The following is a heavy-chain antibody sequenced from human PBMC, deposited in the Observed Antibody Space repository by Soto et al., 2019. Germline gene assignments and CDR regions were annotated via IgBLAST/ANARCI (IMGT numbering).Heavy chain of an antibody. CDR3: ARDLGVRGDYYYYGMDV. Sequence: ASVKVSCKASGYTFTGYYMHWVRQAPGQGLEWMGWINPNSGGTNYAQKFQGWVTMTRDTSISTAYMELSRLRSDDTAVYYCARDLGVRGDYYYYGMDVWGQGTTVTVSS. CDR1: GYTFTGYY. V-gene: IGHV1-2*04. D-gene: IGHD3-10*01. CDR2: INPNSGGT. J-gene: IGHJ6*02.